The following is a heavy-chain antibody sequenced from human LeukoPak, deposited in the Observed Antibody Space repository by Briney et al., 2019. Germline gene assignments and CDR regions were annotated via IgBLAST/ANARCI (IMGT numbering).Heavy chain of an antibody. J-gene: IGHJ4*02. D-gene: IGHD3-16*01. V-gene: IGHV4-59*01. CDR3: ARVLQEGGYFDY. CDR2: IYYSGST. CDR1: GGSISSYY. Sequence: SETLSLTCAVSGGSISSYYWSWIRQPPGKGLEWIGYIYYSGSTNYNPSLKSRVTISVDTSKNQFSLKLSSVTAADTAVYYCARVLQEGGYFDYWGQGTLVTVSS.